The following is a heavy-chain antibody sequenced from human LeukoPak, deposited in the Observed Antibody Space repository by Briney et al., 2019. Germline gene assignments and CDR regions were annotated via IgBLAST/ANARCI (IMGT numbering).Heavy chain of an antibody. CDR1: GASVGSGSFY. D-gene: IGHD5-18*01. CDR2: ISYSGHT. J-gene: IGHJ4*02. Sequence: SEPLSLTCTVSGASVGSGSFYWNWVRQPPGKGLEWIGYISYSGHTNYNPSFKSRVTMSVDKSKNQFSLKLTSVTAADRAVYFCARTHSYGSQYYLDYWGQGALVTVSS. V-gene: IGHV4-61*01. CDR3: ARTHSYGSQYYLDY.